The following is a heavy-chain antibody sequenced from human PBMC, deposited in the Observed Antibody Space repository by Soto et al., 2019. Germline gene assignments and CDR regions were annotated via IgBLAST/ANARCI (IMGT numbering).Heavy chain of an antibody. Sequence: PGGSLRLSCAASGLTFNSYSMNWVRQAPGRGLEWVSSITSDSKYIYYGDSVKGRFTISRDNAKNELFLQMNSLRAEDTAVYYCATGDCSHTSCYLIDYPFAMDVWGQGTTVTVSS. J-gene: IGHJ6*02. CDR3: ATGDCSHTSCYLIDYPFAMDV. CDR2: ITSDSKYI. V-gene: IGHV3-21*01. CDR1: GLTFNSYS. D-gene: IGHD2-2*01.